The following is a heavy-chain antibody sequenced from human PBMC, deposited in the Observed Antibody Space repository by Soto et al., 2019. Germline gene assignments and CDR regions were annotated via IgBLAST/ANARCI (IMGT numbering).Heavy chain of an antibody. CDR2: IIPVFGTT. CDR1: GGLFSSFA. CDR3: ARGGSPYVWFNEF. Sequence: ASVKVSCKDSGGLFSSFAISWVRQAPGQGLEWLGGIIPVFGTTNYAENFQDRVTITADESTNTAYMELSSLTSGDTAIYYCARGGSPYVWFNEFWGQGTLVTVSS. D-gene: IGHD3-16*01. V-gene: IGHV1-69*13. J-gene: IGHJ4*02.